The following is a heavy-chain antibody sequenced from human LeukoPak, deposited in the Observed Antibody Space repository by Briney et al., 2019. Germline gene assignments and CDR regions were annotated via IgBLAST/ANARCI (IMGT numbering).Heavy chain of an antibody. J-gene: IGHJ4*02. CDR2: IKQDGSEK. D-gene: IGHD3-10*01. Sequence: GGSLRLSCATSGFTFSYAWMSWVRQAPGKGLEWVANIKQDGSEKYYVDSVKGRFTISRDNAKNTLYLQMNSLRAEDTAVYYCARAATYYGSGSFSSPSKYYFDYWGQGTLVTVSS. V-gene: IGHV3-7*01. CDR1: GFTFSYAW. CDR3: ARAATYYGSGSFSSPSKYYFDY.